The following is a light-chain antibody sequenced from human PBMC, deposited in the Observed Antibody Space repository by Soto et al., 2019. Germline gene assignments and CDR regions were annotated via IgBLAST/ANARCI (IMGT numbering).Light chain of an antibody. V-gene: IGKV3-11*01. CDR3: QHRSNWPLT. Sequence: EIVLTQSPATLSLSPGERATLSCRASQSVSTYLAWYQQKPGQAPRLLIYDASNRATGIPARFSGSGSGTDFTLTISSLEPEDFAFYYCQHRSNWPLTFGGGTNVDIK. J-gene: IGKJ4*01. CDR2: DAS. CDR1: QSVSTY.